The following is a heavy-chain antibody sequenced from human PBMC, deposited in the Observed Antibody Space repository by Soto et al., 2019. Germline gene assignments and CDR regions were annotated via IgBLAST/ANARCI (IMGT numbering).Heavy chain of an antibody. D-gene: IGHD6-13*01. CDR3: ARDLQIAAGGY. Sequence: LRLSCAASGFTFSSYAMHWVRQAPGKGLEWVAVISYDGSNKYYADSVKGRFTISRDNSKNTLYLQMNSLRAEDTAVYYCARDLQIAAGGYWGQGTLVTVSS. CDR1: GFTFSSYA. CDR2: ISYDGSNK. J-gene: IGHJ4*02. V-gene: IGHV3-30-3*01.